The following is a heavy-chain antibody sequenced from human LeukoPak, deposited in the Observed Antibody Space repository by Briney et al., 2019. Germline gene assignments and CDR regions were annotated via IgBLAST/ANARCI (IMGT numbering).Heavy chain of an antibody. CDR2: IRYDGSNK. V-gene: IGHV3-30*02. Sequence: GGSLRLSCAASGFTFTSYGMHWVRQAAGKGLEWVAFIRYDGSNKYYADSVKGRFTISRDNSKNTLYLQMNSLRAEDPAVYYCAKGEGWQQPYYYYMDVWGKGTTVTISS. D-gene: IGHD6-13*01. CDR3: AKGEGWQQPYYYYMDV. J-gene: IGHJ6*03. CDR1: GFTFTSYG.